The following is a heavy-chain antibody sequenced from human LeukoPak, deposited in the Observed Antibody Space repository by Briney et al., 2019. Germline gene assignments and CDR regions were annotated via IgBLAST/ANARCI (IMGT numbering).Heavy chain of an antibody. D-gene: IGHD6-6*01. Sequence: GGSLRLSCAASGFTFSSYGMHWVRQAPGKGLEWVAVIWYDGSNKYYADSVKGRFTISRDNSKNTLYLQMNSLRAEDTAVYYCAREPTRYSSSSLSSTFSGMDVWGQGTTVTVSS. V-gene: IGHV3-33*01. CDR3: AREPTRYSSSSLSSTFSGMDV. CDR2: IWYDGSNK. CDR1: GFTFSSYG. J-gene: IGHJ6*02.